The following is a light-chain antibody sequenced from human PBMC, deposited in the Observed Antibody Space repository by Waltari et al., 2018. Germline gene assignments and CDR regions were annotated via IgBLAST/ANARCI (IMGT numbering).Light chain of an antibody. Sequence: QSALTQPASVSGSPGQSITISCTGTSSDVGAYNYVSWYQQHPGKAPKILIYEGSNRYPGVSNRLSGSKSGNTASLTSSGLQAEDEADYYCSSKSTSSTLVVFGGGTKLTVL. V-gene: IGLV2-14*01. J-gene: IGLJ2*01. CDR2: EGS. CDR3: SSKSTSSTLVV. CDR1: SSDVGAYNY.